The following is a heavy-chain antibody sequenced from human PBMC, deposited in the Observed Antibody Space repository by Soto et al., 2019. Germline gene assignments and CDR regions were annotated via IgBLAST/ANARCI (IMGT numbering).Heavy chain of an antibody. CDR2: INAGSGNT. Sequence: QFQLVQSGAEEKKPGASVKVSCKASGYTFTTYAMHRVRQAPGQRLKWMGWINAGSGNTKYSQKLQGRVTITRDTSASTADMELSSLRSEDRAVYYCARAVAVPADFDYWGQGTLVTVSS. CDR1: GYTFTTYA. J-gene: IGHJ4*02. D-gene: IGHD6-19*01. V-gene: IGHV1-3*05. CDR3: ARAVAVPADFDY.